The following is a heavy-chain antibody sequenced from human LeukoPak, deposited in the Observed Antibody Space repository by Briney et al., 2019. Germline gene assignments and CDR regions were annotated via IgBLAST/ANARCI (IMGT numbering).Heavy chain of an antibody. Sequence: PGGSLRLSCAASEFTFSSYTMKWVRQAPGKGLEWVSSISSSSSYIYYADSAKGRFTISRDNAKNSLYLQMNSLRAEDTAVYYCARMNFYGDYCDYWGQGTLVTVSS. CDR1: EFTFSSYT. CDR3: ARMNFYGDYCDY. D-gene: IGHD4-17*01. J-gene: IGHJ4*02. V-gene: IGHV3-21*01. CDR2: ISSSSSYI.